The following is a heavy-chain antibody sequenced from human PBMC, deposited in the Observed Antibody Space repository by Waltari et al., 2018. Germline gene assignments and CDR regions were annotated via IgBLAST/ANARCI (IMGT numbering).Heavy chain of an antibody. V-gene: IGHV4-38-2*02. D-gene: IGHD2-2*01. J-gene: IGHJ4*02. Sequence: QVQLQESGPGLVKPSETLSLTCTVSGYSISSGYYWGWIRQPPGKGLEWIGSIYHSGSTYYNPSLKSRVTISVDTSKNQFSLKLSSVTAADTAMYYCARHKGVPTWDYWGQGTLVTVSS. CDR1: GYSISSGYY. CDR3: ARHKGVPTWDY. CDR2: IYHSGST.